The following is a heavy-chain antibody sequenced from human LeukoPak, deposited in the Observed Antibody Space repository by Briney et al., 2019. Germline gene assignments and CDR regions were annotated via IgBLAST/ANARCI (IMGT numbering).Heavy chain of an antibody. CDR3: ASGSGSADY. CDR1: GGSVSSGSYY. Sequence: PSETLSLTCTVSGGSVSSGSYYWSWLRQPPGKGLEWIGYIYYSGSTNYNPSLKSRVTISVDTSKNQFSLKLSSVTAADTAVYYCASGSGSADYWGQGTLVTVSS. J-gene: IGHJ4*02. D-gene: IGHD3-10*01. CDR2: IYYSGST. V-gene: IGHV4-61*01.